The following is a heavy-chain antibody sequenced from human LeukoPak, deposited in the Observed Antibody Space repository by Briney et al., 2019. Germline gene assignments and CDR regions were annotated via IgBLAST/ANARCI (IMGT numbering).Heavy chain of an antibody. V-gene: IGHV3-11*01. CDR3: ARWRFALISDY. CDR2: ISSSDSTI. Sequence: GGSLRLSCAASGFTFSDYYMSWIRQAPGKGLEWVSYISSSDSTIYYADSVKGRFTISRDNAKNSLYLQMNSLRAEDTAVYYCARWRFALISDYWGQGTLVTVSS. J-gene: IGHJ4*02. CDR1: GFTFSDYY. D-gene: IGHD2-8*01.